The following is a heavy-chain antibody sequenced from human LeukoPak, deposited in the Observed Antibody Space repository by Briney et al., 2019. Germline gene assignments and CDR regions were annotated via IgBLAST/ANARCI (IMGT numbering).Heavy chain of an antibody. Sequence: SETLSLTCAVYGGSFSGYYWSWIRQPPGKGLEWIGEINHSGSTNYNPSLKSRVTISVDTSKNQFSLKLSSVTAADTAVYYCARAKSYARDAFDIWGQGTMVTVSS. V-gene: IGHV4-34*01. CDR3: ARAKSYARDAFDI. J-gene: IGHJ3*02. CDR1: GGSFSGYY. CDR2: INHSGST. D-gene: IGHD2-8*01.